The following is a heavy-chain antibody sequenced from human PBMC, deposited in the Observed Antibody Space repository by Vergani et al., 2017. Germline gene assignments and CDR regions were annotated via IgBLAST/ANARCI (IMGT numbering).Heavy chain of an antibody. D-gene: IGHD2-8*01. CDR2: INPSGGST. Sequence: QVQLVQSGAEVKKPGASVKVSCKASGYTFTSYYMHWVRQAPGQGLAWMGIINPSGGSTSYAQKFQGRVTMTRDTSTSTVYMELSSLRSEDTAVYYCARGGVLMVYAYYFDYWGQGTLVTVSS. J-gene: IGHJ4*02. CDR1: GYTFTSYY. CDR3: ARGGVLMVYAYYFDY. V-gene: IGHV1-46*01.